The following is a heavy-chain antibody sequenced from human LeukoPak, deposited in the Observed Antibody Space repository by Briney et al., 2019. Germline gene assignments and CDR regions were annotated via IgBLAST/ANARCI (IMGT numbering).Heavy chain of an antibody. CDR2: IIPIFGTA. V-gene: IGHV1-69*13. Sequence: SVKVSCKASGGTFSSYAISWVRQAPGQGLEWMGGIIPIFGTANYAQKFQGRVTITADESTSTAYMELSSLRSEDTAVYYCARGSRYDILTGYLDYWGQGTLVTVSS. CDR1: GGTFSSYA. J-gene: IGHJ4*02. CDR3: ARGSRYDILTGYLDY. D-gene: IGHD3-9*01.